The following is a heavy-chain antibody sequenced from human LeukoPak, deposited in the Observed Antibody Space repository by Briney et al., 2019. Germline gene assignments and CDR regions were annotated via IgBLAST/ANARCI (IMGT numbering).Heavy chain of an antibody. CDR3: ARSSRFAAVAGTDY. J-gene: IGHJ4*02. D-gene: IGHD6-19*01. CDR1: GYTCTGYY. Sequence: ASVKVSCKASGYTCTGYYMHWVRQAPGQGLEWMGRINPNSGGTNYAQKFQGRVTMTRDTSISTAYMELSRLRSDDTAVYYCARSSRFAAVAGTDYWGQGTLVTVSS. V-gene: IGHV1-2*06. CDR2: INPNSGGT.